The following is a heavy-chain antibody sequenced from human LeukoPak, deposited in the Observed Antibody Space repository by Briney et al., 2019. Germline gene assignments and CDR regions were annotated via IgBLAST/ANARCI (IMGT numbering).Heavy chain of an antibody. CDR3: ARDKVITGTASGPGYYYMDV. J-gene: IGHJ6*03. V-gene: IGHV4-39*07. CDR1: GGSISSYY. D-gene: IGHD1-20*01. Sequence: SETLSLTCTVSGGSISSYYWGWIRQPPGKGLEWIGSIYYSGSTYYNPSLKSRVTISVDTSKNQFSLKLSSVTAADTAVYYCARDKVITGTASGPGYYYMDVWGKGTTVTVSS. CDR2: IYYSGST.